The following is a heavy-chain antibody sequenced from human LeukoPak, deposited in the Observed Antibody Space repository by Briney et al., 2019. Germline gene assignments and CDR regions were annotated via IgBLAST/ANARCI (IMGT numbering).Heavy chain of an antibody. Sequence: SETLSLTCTVSGYSISSGYYWGWIRQPPGKGLEWIGSIYHSGSTYYNPSLKSRVTISVDTSKDQFSLKLSSVTAADTAVYYCARGGYRGSPDYWGQGTLVTVSS. V-gene: IGHV4-38-2*02. D-gene: IGHD2-2*02. J-gene: IGHJ4*02. CDR3: ARGGYRGSPDY. CDR1: GYSISSGYY. CDR2: IYHSGST.